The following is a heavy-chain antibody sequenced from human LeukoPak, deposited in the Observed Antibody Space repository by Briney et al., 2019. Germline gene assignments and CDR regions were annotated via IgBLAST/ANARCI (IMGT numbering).Heavy chain of an antibody. V-gene: IGHV4-39*01. D-gene: IGHD2-2*01. Sequence: SSYWMTWVRQPPGKGLEWIGSIYYSGNTSYNPSLKSRVTISVDTSKDQFSLKLSSVTAADTAVYYCARQLVVVVPAEFDYWGQGTLVTVSS. J-gene: IGHJ4*02. CDR3: ARQLVVVVPAEFDY. CDR1: SSYW. CDR2: IYYSGNT.